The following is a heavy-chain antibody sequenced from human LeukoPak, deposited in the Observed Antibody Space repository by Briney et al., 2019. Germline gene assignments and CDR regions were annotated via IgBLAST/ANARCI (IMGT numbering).Heavy chain of an antibody. D-gene: IGHD3-10*01. CDR1: GFTFSNYA. J-gene: IGHJ4*02. Sequence: GGSLRLSCAASGFTFSNYAMHWVRQAPGKGLEWVALISYDGSNKFYADSVKGRFTISRDNSKNTLYLLMNSLRADDTAVYYCARRERLLWFGDLGAPFDYWGQGTLVTVSS. V-gene: IGHV3-30*04. CDR3: ARRERLLWFGDLGAPFDY. CDR2: ISYDGSNK.